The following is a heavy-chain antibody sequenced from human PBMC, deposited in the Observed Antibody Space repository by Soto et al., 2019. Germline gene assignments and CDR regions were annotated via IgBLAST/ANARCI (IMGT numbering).Heavy chain of an antibody. Sequence: PGGSLRLSCTASGASGFMFSRYAMGWVRQAPGKGLEWVSSITGSGGTTYYADSVKGRFSMSRDNAKNTIYLQMSSLRAEDSALYYCAIHFGGTQSHFNYWGQGSQVTVSS. CDR3: AIHFGGTQSHFNY. V-gene: IGHV3-23*01. D-gene: IGHD2-21*01. J-gene: IGHJ4*02. CDR2: ITGSGGTT. CDR1: GFMFSRYA.